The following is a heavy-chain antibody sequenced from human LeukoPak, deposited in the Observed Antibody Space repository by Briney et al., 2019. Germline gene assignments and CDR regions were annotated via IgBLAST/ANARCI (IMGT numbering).Heavy chain of an antibody. D-gene: IGHD6-13*01. CDR1: GGSISSGGYY. Sequence: SETLSLTCTVSGGSISSGGYYWSWIRQPPGKGLEWIGYIYHSGSTYYNPTLKSRVTISVDRSKNQFSLKLSSVTAADTAVYYCAHGKAALDYWGQGTLVTVSS. CDR2: IYHSGST. CDR3: AHGKAALDY. V-gene: IGHV4-30-2*01. J-gene: IGHJ4*02.